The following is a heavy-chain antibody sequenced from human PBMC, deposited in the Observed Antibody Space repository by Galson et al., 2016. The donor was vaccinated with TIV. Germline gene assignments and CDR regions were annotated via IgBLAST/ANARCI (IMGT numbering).Heavy chain of an antibody. CDR3: TRDGRGNWKYVDYFDY. CDR2: ISHDGNNK. J-gene: IGHJ4*02. CDR1: GFTFSSYA. Sequence: SLRLSCAASGFTFSSYAMIWVRQAPGKGLEWVAIISHDGNNKDVADSVQGRFTISRDSSKNTVYLQMNNLRPEDTALYFCTRDGRGNWKYVDYFDYWGQGTLVTVSS. V-gene: IGHV3-30*03. D-gene: IGHD1-7*01.